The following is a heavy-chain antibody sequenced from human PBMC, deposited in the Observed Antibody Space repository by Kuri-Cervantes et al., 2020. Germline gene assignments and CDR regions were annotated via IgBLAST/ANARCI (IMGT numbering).Heavy chain of an antibody. CDR3: ARVPFLEWLNYYYYYMDV. V-gene: IGHV1-69*06. CDR2: IIPIFGTA. D-gene: IGHD3-3*02. Sequence: SVKVSCKASGYTFSSYDINWVRQATGQGLEWMGGIIPIFGTANYAQKFQGRVTITADKSTSTAYMELSSLRSEDTAVYYCARVPFLEWLNYYYYYMDVWGKGTTVTVSS. J-gene: IGHJ6*03. CDR1: GYTFSSYD.